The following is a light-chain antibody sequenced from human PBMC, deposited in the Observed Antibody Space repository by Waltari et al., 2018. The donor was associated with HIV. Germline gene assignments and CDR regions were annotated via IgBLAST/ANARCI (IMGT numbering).Light chain of an antibody. CDR1: SSNIGRNY. Sequence: QSVMTQPPSASGTPGQRVTISCSGSSSNIGRNYVNWYQQLPGTTPKLLTYRNNPRPAGVPARFSRSKSGTSASLAISGLRSEYEADYYCAAWDDSLSGSWVFGGGTQVTVL. CDR3: AAWDDSLSGSWV. V-gene: IGLV1-47*01. CDR2: RNN. J-gene: IGLJ3*02.